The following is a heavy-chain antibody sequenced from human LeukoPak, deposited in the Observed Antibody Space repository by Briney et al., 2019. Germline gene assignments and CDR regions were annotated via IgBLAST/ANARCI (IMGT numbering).Heavy chain of an antibody. CDR2: ISSNGGST. J-gene: IGHJ4*02. CDR1: GFTFSSYA. CDR3: VTGPVVPAAPFYFDY. D-gene: IGHD2-2*01. Sequence: PGGSLRLSCLASGFTFSSYAMHWVRQAPGKGLEYVSAISSNGGSTYYADSVKGRFTISRDNSKNTLYLQMSSLRAEDTAVYYCVTGPVVPAAPFYFDYWGQGTLVTVSS. V-gene: IGHV3-64D*06.